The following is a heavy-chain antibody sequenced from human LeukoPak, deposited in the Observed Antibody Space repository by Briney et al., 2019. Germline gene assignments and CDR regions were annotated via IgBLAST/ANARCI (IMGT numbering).Heavy chain of an antibody. CDR2: ISYDGSNK. CDR1: GFTLSSYA. J-gene: IGHJ3*02. Sequence: GGSLRLSCAASGFTLSSYAMHWVRQAPGKGLEWVAVISYDGSNKYYADSVKGRFTISRDNSKNTLYLQMNSLRAEDTAVYYCARESSDADAFDIWGQGTMVTVSS. D-gene: IGHD6-25*01. CDR3: ARESSDADAFDI. V-gene: IGHV3-30-3*01.